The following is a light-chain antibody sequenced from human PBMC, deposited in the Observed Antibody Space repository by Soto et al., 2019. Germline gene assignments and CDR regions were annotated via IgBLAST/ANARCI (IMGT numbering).Light chain of an antibody. CDR2: EDN. Sequence: QCVLTQPPSVSAAPGQTVTISCSGSSSNIGSNFVSWYQQVPGKAPKLLIYEDNKRPSGIPDRFSGSKSGTSATLGITGLQTGDEADYYCGAWDGSLSAGVLGTGTKLTVL. V-gene: IGLV1-51*02. J-gene: IGLJ1*01. CDR3: GAWDGSLSAGV. CDR1: SSNIGSNF.